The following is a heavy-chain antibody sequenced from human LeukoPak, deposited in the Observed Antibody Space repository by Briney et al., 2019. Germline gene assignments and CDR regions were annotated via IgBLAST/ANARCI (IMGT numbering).Heavy chain of an antibody. CDR1: GFTFSIHG. CDR3: AKFYGVPIVL. J-gene: IGHJ4*02. V-gene: IGHV3-30*02. CDR2: IGYDGSNK. Sequence: VQPGGALRPSFGTSGFTFSIHGMPWVPQAPRKGLEWVAFIGYDGSNKYYADSVKGRFTISRDNSKNTLYLQMNSLRAEDTAVYYCAKFYGVPIVLWGQGTLVTVSS. D-gene: IGHD1-26*01.